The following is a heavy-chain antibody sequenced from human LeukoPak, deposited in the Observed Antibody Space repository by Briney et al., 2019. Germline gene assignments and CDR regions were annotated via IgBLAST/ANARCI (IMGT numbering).Heavy chain of an antibody. D-gene: IGHD3-10*01. V-gene: IGHV3-7*01. CDR3: ARDSLVWFGESSPYDY. Sequence: GGSLRLSCAASGFTFSTYWMSWVRQAPGKGLEWVANIKQDGSEKYCVDSVKGRFTISRDNAKNSLYLQMNSLRAEDTAVYYCARDSLVWFGESSPYDYWGQGTLVTVSS. CDR2: IKQDGSEK. J-gene: IGHJ4*02. CDR1: GFTFSTYW.